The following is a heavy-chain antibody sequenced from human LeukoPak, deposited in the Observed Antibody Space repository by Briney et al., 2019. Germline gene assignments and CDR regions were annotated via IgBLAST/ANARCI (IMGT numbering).Heavy chain of an antibody. J-gene: IGHJ4*02. V-gene: IGHV4-61*01. Sequence: SQTLSLTCTVSGGSISSGSYYWSWIRQPPGKGLEWIGYIYYSGSTYYNPSLKSRVTISVDTSKNQFSLKLSSVTAADTAVYYCARVMSSWGYFGYWGQGTLVTVSS. CDR2: IYYSGST. CDR1: GGSISSGSYY. CDR3: ARVMSSWGYFGY. D-gene: IGHD6-13*01.